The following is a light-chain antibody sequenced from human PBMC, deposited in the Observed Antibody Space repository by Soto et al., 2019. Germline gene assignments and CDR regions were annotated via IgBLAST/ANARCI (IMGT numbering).Light chain of an antibody. CDR2: DVT. J-gene: IGLJ1*01. CDR1: SSDVGGYNF. CDR3: CSYAVTYVYV. V-gene: IGLV2-11*01. Sequence: QSVLTQPRSVSGSPGQSVTVSCTGTSSDVGGYNFVSWYQQHPGKAPKLMIYDVTKRPSGVPDRFYGSKSGNTASLTISGLQAEDEAVYFCCSYAVTYVYVLGTGNKVTVL.